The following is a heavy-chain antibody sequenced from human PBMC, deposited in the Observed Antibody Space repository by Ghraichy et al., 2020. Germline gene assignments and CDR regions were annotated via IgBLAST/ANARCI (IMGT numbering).Heavy chain of an antibody. Sequence: GGSLRLSCAASGFTFSYYGIHWVRQAPGKGLEWVAVLSHDGDNKYYADSVKGRFTISRDNSKNTLYVQMSSLRGEDTAVYYCVKGRYSCTWSKTPHLIGDTDVWGEGTTVTVST. CDR3: VKGRYSCTWSKTPHLIGDTDV. CDR1: GFTFSYYG. D-gene: IGHD6-13*01. CDR2: LSHDGDNK. J-gene: IGHJ6*04. V-gene: IGHV3-30*18.